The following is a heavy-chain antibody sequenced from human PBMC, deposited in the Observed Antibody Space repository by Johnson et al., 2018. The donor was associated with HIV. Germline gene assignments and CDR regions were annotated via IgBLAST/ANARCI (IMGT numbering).Heavy chain of an antibody. V-gene: IGHV3-15*01. CDR1: GFTFSDVW. CDR3: TTGDCSGGSCRAFDI. Sequence: VQLVESGGGSVKPGDSLRLSCAASGFTFSDVWMTWVRQAPGRGLEWLGRIKTKTEGGTTDYAAPVKGRFTISRDDSINTVYLQMNSLKSEDMAVYYCTTGDCSGGSCRAFDIWGQGTMVTVSS. CDR2: IKTKTEGGTT. J-gene: IGHJ3*02. D-gene: IGHD2-15*01.